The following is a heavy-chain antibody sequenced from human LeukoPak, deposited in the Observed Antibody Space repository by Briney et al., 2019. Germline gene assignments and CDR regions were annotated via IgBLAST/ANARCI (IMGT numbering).Heavy chain of an antibody. V-gene: IGHV3-23*01. Sequence: GGSLRLSCAASGFTVSSNYMSWVRQAPGKGLEWVSAISGSGGSTYYADSVKGRFTISRVNSKNTLYLQMNSLRAEDTAVYYCARSYSHDYWGQGTLVTVSS. CDR1: GFTVSSNY. J-gene: IGHJ4*02. CDR2: ISGSGGST. D-gene: IGHD4-11*01. CDR3: ARSYSHDY.